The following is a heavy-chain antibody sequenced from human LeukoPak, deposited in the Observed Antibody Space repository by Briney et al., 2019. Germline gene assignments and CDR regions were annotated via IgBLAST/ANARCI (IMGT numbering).Heavy chain of an antibody. CDR1: GYSISSGYY. V-gene: IGHV4-38-2*02. CDR2: IYHSGST. CDR3: PLYGSYYYYGMDV. Sequence: KPSETLSLTCTVSGYSISSGYYWGWIRQPPGKGLEWIGSIYHSGSTYYNPSLKSRVTISVDTSKNQFSLKLSSVTAADTAVYYCPLYGSYYYYGMDVWGQGTTVTVSS. D-gene: IGHD3-10*01. J-gene: IGHJ6*02.